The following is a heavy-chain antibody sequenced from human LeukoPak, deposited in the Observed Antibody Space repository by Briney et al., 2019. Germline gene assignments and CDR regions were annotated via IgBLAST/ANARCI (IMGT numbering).Heavy chain of an antibody. CDR1: GYTFTSYG. Sequence: ASVKVSCKASGYTFTSYGISWVRQAPGQGLEWMGWISAYNGNTNYAQKLQGRVTMTTDTSTSTAYTELRSLRSDDTAVYYCARVSRGVVVVAATGWFDPWGQGTLVTVSS. V-gene: IGHV1-18*01. D-gene: IGHD2-15*01. CDR3: ARVSRGVVVVAATGWFDP. CDR2: ISAYNGNT. J-gene: IGHJ5*02.